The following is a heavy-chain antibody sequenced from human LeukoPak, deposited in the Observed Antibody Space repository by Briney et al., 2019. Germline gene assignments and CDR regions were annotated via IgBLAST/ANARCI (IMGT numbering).Heavy chain of an antibody. CDR2: IKQDGSEK. D-gene: IGHD3/OR15-3a*01. V-gene: IGHV3-7*03. Sequence: PGGSLRLSCAASGFTFSSYAMHWVRQVPGQGLEWVANIKQDGSEKFYVASVKGRFTISRDNGKSSLYLQMNSLRAEDTALYYCATSYDMGWLIGYWGQGTLVTVSS. J-gene: IGHJ4*02. CDR3: ATSYDMGWLIGY. CDR1: GFTFSSYA.